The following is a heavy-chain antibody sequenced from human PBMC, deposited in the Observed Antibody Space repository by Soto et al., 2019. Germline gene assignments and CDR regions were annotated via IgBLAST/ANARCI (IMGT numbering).Heavy chain of an antibody. V-gene: IGHV3-30*18. CDR1: GFTFSSYG. J-gene: IGHJ4*02. CDR3: AKDAADYDILTRYSPKAAIDY. CDR2: ISYDGSHK. D-gene: IGHD3-9*01. Sequence: QVQLVESGGGVVQPGRSLRLSCAASGFTFSSYGMHWVRQAPGKGLEWVAVISYDGSHKYYADSVKGRFTISRDNSKVTLYLQMTSLRAEDTAVYYCAKDAADYDILTRYSPKAAIDYWGQEPVVTVSS.